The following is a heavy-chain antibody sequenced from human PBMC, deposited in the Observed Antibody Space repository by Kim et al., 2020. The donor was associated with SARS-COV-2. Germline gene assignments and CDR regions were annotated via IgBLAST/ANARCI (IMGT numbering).Heavy chain of an antibody. Sequence: ASVKVSCKASGYTFTSYGISWVRQAPGQGLEWMGWISAYNGNTNYAQKLQGRVTMTTDTSTSTAYMELRSLRSDDTAVYYCARRYCSGGSCYGAYNWFDPWGQGTLVTVSS. V-gene: IGHV1-18*04. CDR1: GYTFTSYG. CDR3: ARRYCSGGSCYGAYNWFDP. CDR2: ISAYNGNT. J-gene: IGHJ5*02. D-gene: IGHD2-15*01.